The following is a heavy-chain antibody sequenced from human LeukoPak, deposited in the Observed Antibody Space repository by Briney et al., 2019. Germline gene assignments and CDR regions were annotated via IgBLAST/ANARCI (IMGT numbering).Heavy chain of an antibody. CDR3: TRGREYGDYLDY. Sequence: PSETLSLTCAVSGGSLSNYYWNWIRQPAGKELEWIGRILPSGQTTYNPSLKSRVTMSLDTSKNQVSLKLNSVTDADTAVYYCTRGREYGDYLDYWGQGTLVTVSS. CDR2: ILPSGQT. D-gene: IGHD2/OR15-2a*01. V-gene: IGHV4-4*07. J-gene: IGHJ4*02. CDR1: GGSLSNYY.